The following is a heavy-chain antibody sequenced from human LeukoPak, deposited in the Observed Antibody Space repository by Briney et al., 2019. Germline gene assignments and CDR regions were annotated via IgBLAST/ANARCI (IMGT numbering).Heavy chain of an antibody. CDR1: GGSISSYY. D-gene: IGHD7-27*01. V-gene: IGHV4-59*01. J-gene: IGHJ6*03. Sequence: SETLSLTCTVSGGSISSYYWSWIRQPPGKGQEWIGYIYYSGSTNYNPSLKSRVTISVDTSKNQFSLKLSSLTAADTAVYYCARVGTGDRYYYYYMDVWGKGTTVTVSS. CDR3: ARVGTGDRYYYYYMDV. CDR2: IYYSGST.